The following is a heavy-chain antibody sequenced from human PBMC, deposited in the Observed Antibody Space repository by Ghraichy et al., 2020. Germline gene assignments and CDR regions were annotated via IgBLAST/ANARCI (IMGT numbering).Heavy chain of an antibody. V-gene: IGHV4-59*01. Sequence: SETLSLTCTVSGGSISSYYWSWIRQPPGKGLEWIGYIYYSGSTNYNPSLKSRVTISVDTSKNQFSLKLSSVTAADTAVYYCARGSKDYVWGSYRYNFDYWGQGTLVTVSS. CDR2: IYYSGST. CDR3: ARGSKDYVWGSYRYNFDY. D-gene: IGHD3-16*02. CDR1: GGSISSYY. J-gene: IGHJ4*02.